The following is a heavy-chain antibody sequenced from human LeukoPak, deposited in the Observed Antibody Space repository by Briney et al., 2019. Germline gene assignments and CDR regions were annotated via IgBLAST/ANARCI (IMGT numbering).Heavy chain of an antibody. Sequence: GESLKISCKGSGYKFTNYWISWVRRMPGKGLEWMGNVDPADSQSTYSPSFQGHVTMSADKSTNTAYLQWSSLKASDSARYYCAILHGSSSYYWGQGTLVTVSS. CDR3: AILHGSSSYY. D-gene: IGHD6-6*01. CDR1: GYKFTNYW. V-gene: IGHV5-10-1*01. J-gene: IGHJ4*02. CDR2: VDPADSQS.